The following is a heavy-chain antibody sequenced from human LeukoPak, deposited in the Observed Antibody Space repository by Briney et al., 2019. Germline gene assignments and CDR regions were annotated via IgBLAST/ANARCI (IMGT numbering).Heavy chain of an antibody. CDR1: GFTFSSYA. J-gene: IGHJ4*02. Sequence: GGSLRLSCSASGFTFSSYAMHWVRQAPGKGLEYVSAISSNGGSTYYADSVKGRFTISRDNSKNTLYLQMSSLRAEDTAVYYCASPMVRGVIIWYYFDYWGQGTLVTVSS. CDR3: ASPMVRGVIIWYYFDY. D-gene: IGHD3-10*01. CDR2: ISSNGGST. V-gene: IGHV3-64D*09.